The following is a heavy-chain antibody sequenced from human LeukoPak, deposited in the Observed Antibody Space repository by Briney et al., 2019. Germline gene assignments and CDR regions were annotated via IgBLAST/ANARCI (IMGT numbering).Heavy chain of an antibody. CDR2: IYYSGST. Sequence: SETLSLTCTVSGGSISSYYWSWIRQPPGKGLEWIGSIYYSGSTYYNPSLKSRVTISVDTSKNQFSLKLSSVTAADTAVYYCARWYSSSDYWGQGTLVTVSS. J-gene: IGHJ4*02. CDR3: ARWYSSSDY. V-gene: IGHV4-59*05. CDR1: GGSISSYY. D-gene: IGHD6-13*01.